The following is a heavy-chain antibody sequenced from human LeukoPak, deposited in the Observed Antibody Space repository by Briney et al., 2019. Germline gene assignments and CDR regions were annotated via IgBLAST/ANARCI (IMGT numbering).Heavy chain of an antibody. D-gene: IGHD3-10*01. CDR3: ATAVGGWGYFDY. Sequence: SETLSLTCAVYGGSFSGYYWTWIRQSPGKGLEWIGYIYYSGSTNYNPSLKSRVTISVDTSKNQFSLKLSSVSAADTAVYYCATAVGGWGYFDYWGQGTLVTVSS. J-gene: IGHJ4*02. CDR1: GGSFSGYY. V-gene: IGHV4-59*01. CDR2: IYYSGST.